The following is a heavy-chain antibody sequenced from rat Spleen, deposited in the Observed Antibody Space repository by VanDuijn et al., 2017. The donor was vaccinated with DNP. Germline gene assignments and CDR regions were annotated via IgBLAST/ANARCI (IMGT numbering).Heavy chain of an antibody. CDR1: GFTFSNYG. CDR3: TTEGTILRILIMWFTY. D-gene: IGHD1-6*01. J-gene: IGHJ3*01. V-gene: IGHV5S13*01. CDR2: IGIGGVST. Sequence: EVQLVESGGGLVEPGRSLKVSCVASGFTFSNYGMAWVRQTPTRGLEWVASIGIGGVSTFYRDSVKGRFTVSRDDAKNTLYLQMDSLRSEDSATYYCTTEGTILRILIMWFTYWGQGTLVTVSS.